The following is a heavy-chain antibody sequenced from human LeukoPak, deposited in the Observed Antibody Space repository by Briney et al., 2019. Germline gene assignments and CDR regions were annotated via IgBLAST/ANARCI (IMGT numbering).Heavy chain of an antibody. Sequence: PSETLSLTCAVYGGSFSGYYWSWIRQPPGKGLEWIGEINHSGSTNYNPSLKSRVTISVDTSKNQFSLKLGSVTAADTAVYYCSIGHSQPFGWGQGTLGSVSS. CDR3: SIGHSQPFG. V-gene: IGHV4-34*01. D-gene: IGHD2/OR15-2a*01. CDR1: GGSFSGYY. J-gene: IGHJ4*02. CDR2: INHSGST.